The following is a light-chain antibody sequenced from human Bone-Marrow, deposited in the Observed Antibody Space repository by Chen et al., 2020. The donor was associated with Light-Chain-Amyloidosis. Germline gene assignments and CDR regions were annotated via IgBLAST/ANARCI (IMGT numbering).Light chain of an antibody. CDR1: SSDVGGDNY. CDR3: RSYTITNTLV. Sequence: QSALTQLASVSGSPGLSITISCTGTSSDVGGDNYVAWYQQHPDKAPKLIIYEVTNRPSWFPNRFAGSKCDNTASRTISGLQTEDEADYFCRSYTITNTLVFGSGTRVTVL. J-gene: IGLJ1*01. CDR2: EVT. V-gene: IGLV2-14*01.